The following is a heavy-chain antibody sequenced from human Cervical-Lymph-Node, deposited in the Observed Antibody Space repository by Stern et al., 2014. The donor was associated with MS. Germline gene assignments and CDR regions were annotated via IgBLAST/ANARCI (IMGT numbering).Heavy chain of an antibody. CDR3: ARGYSSSWYGGRFFNY. D-gene: IGHD6-13*01. CDR1: GGSISSYY. V-gene: IGHV4-59*01. J-gene: IGHJ4*02. Sequence: DQLVESGPGLVKPSETLSLTCTVSGGSISSYYWSWIRQPPGKGLAWIAYIYYSGHTDYNPSLQGRVTLSVDTSKNQISLRLSSVTAADTAVYYCARGYSSSWYGGRFFNYWGQGTLVTVSS. CDR2: IYYSGHT.